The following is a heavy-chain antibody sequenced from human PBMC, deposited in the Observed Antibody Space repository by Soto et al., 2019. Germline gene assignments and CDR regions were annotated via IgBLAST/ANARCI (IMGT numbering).Heavy chain of an antibody. CDR2: IWYDGSNK. CDR3: AREVSYDFWSGPTYGMDV. V-gene: IGHV3-33*01. J-gene: IGHJ6*02. CDR1: GFTFSSYG. D-gene: IGHD3-3*01. Sequence: GGSLRLSCAASGFTFSSYGMHWVRQAPGKGLEWVAVIWYDGSNKYYADSVKGRFTISRDNSKNTPYLQMNSLRAEDTAVYYCAREVSYDFWSGPTYGMDVWGQGTTVTVSS.